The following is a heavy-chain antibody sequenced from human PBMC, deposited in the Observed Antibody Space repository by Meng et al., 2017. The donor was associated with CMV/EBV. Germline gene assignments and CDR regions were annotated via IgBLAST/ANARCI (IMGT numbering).Heavy chain of an antibody. Sequence: QGQLQQWGAGMLKPSATLSLTCAFYGWSFSCYDWSWIRQPPGKGLEWIGEINHSGSTNYNPSLKSRVTISVDTSKNQFSLKLSSVTAADTAVYYCARGGIAAAGPFDYWGQGTLVTVSS. J-gene: IGHJ4*02. CDR3: ARGGIAAAGPFDY. V-gene: IGHV4-34*01. CDR1: GWSFSCYD. D-gene: IGHD6-13*01. CDR2: INHSGST.